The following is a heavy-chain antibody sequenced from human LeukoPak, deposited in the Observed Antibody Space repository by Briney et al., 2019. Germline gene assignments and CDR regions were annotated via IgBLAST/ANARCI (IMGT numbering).Heavy chain of an antibody. CDR2: ISYDGSNK. V-gene: IGHV3-30*01. CDR1: GFTFSSYA. D-gene: IGHD1-7*01. Sequence: GRSLRLSCAASGFTFSSYAVDWVRQAPGKGLEWVAVISYDGSNKFYADSVKGRFAISRDNSRNTLYLQMNSLSAEDTAVYYCATGITTTTFSYFDYWGQGALATVSS. CDR3: ATGITTTTFSYFDY. J-gene: IGHJ4*02.